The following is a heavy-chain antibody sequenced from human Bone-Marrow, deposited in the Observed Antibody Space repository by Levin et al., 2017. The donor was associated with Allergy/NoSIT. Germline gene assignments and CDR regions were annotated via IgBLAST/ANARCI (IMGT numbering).Heavy chain of an antibody. V-gene: IGHV3-15*01. CDR1: GFTFGNAW. J-gene: IGHJ4*02. CDR2: IKGKTDGGTT. CDR3: TTRSH. Sequence: SCVASGFTFGNAWMNWVRQAPGKGLQWVGRIKGKTDGGTTDYAAPVKGRFTISRDDSKKTLYLQMNNLKTEDTAIYYCTTRSHWGQGTLVTVFS.